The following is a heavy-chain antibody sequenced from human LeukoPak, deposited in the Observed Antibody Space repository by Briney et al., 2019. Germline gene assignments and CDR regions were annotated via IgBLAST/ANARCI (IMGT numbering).Heavy chain of an antibody. Sequence: SVKVSCKASGFTFTSSAVQWVRQARGQRLEWIGWIGVGSGNTNYAQKFQERVTITRDMSTSTAYMELSRLRSEETAVYYCAATEGYGSGSYYAYYYGMDVWGKGTTVTVSS. CDR3: AATEGYGSGSYYAYYYGMDV. J-gene: IGHJ6*04. V-gene: IGHV1-58*01. CDR2: IGVGSGNT. D-gene: IGHD3-10*01. CDR1: GFTFTSSA.